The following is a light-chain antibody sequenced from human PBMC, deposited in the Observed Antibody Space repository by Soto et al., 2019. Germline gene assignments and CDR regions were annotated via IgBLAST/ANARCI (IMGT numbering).Light chain of an antibody. V-gene: IGLV2-14*01. Sequence: QSALTQPASVSGPPGQTITISCTGTSGDVGGYNYVSWYQQHPGKAPKLMIYDVSNRPSGVSNRFSGSKSGNTASLTISGLQAEDEADYYCSSYTSSSTLPYVFGTGTKVTVL. J-gene: IGLJ1*01. CDR1: SGDVGGYNY. CDR3: SSYTSSSTLPYV. CDR2: DVS.